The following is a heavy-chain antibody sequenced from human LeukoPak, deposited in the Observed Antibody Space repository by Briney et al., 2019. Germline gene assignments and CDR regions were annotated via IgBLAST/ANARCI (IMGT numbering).Heavy chain of an antibody. J-gene: IGHJ6*01. D-gene: IGHD3-3*01. Sequence: GGSLGLSCAASGFTFSSYSMSWVRQAPGKGLEWVSSISSSSSYIYYAHSVKGRVTISRDNAKNSLYLQMNSLRAEDTAVYYCARDGGQYGMDVLRQPTTVTHCS. CDR3: ARDGGQYGMDV. CDR2: ISSSSSYI. CDR1: GFTFSSYS. V-gene: IGHV3-21*01.